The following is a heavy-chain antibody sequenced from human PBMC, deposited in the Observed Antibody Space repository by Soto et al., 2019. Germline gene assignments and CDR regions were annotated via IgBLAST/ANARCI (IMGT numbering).Heavy chain of an antibody. CDR1: GFTFSSYG. CDR2: ISFDGSNK. J-gene: IGHJ4*02. V-gene: IGHV3-30*18. Sequence: VGSLSLSCAASGFTFSSYGLHWVRQAPGQGLERVAVISFDGSNKYYADAVKGRFTISRENSKNTLDLEMNSLRPEDTAVYYCSKENGRGDYVGVLDYWGQGTLVTVSS. CDR3: SKENGRGDYVGVLDY. D-gene: IGHD4-17*01.